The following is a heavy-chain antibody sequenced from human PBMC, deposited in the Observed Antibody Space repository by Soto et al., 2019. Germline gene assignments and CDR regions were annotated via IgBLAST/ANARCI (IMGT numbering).Heavy chain of an antibody. V-gene: IGHV3-15*01. Sequence: EVQLVESGGGLVKPGGSLRLSCAASGFTFSNAWMSWVRQAPGKGLEWVGRIKSKTNGGTTDYIVPGKGRFTISRDDSKNTLYLEMNSLQTEDTAVYYCTADFASYGSALIDYWGQGTLVTVSS. CDR3: TADFASYGSALIDY. J-gene: IGHJ4*02. D-gene: IGHD3-10*01. CDR2: IKSKTNGGTT. CDR1: GFTFSNAW.